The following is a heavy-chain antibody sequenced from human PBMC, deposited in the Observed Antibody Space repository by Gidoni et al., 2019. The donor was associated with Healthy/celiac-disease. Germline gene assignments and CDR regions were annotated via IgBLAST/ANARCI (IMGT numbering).Heavy chain of an antibody. D-gene: IGHD3-22*01. CDR3: ALPPPTMIVVGGAFDI. CDR2: ISGSGGST. CDR1: GFTFSSYA. J-gene: IGHJ3*02. Sequence: EVQLLESGGGLVQPGGSRRLSCAASGFTFSSYAMSWVRQAPGKGLEWVSAISGSGGSTYYADSVKGRFTISRDNSKNTLYLQMNSLRAEDTAVYYCALPPPTMIVVGGAFDIWGQGTMVTVSS. V-gene: IGHV3-23*01.